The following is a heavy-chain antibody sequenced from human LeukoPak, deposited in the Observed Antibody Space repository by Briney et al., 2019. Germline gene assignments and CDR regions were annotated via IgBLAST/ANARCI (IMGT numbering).Heavy chain of an antibody. V-gene: IGHV1-18*01. D-gene: IGHD1-7*01. CDR3: ARDRGAPELRRNDY. J-gene: IGHJ4*02. CDR2: ISAYNGNT. Sequence: ASVKVSCKASGYTLTSYGISWVRQAPGQGLEWMGWISAYNGNTNYAQKLQGRVTMTTDTSTSTAYMELRSLRSDDTAVYYCARDRGAPELRRNDYWGQGTLVTVSS. CDR1: GYTLTSYG.